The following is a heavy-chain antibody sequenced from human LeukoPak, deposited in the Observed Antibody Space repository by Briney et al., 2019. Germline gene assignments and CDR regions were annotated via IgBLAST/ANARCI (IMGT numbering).Heavy chain of an antibody. CDR3: ARVEYGP. V-gene: IGHV3-30-3*01. J-gene: IGHJ5*02. Sequence: GGSLRLSCAASGFTFSAYWMSWVRQAPGKGLEWVAVISYDGSNKYYADSVKGRFTISRDNSKNTLYLQMNSLRAEDTAVYYCARVEYGPWGQGTLVTVSS. CDR2: ISYDGSNK. CDR1: GFTFSAYW. D-gene: IGHD1-1*01.